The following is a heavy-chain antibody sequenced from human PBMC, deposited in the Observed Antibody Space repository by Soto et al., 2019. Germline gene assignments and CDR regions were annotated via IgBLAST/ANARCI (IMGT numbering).Heavy chain of an antibody. CDR1: GFTFSSYG. V-gene: IGHV3-33*01. CDR3: ARDAVVWDYYYGMDV. CDR2: IWYDGSNK. Sequence: QVQLVESGGGVVQPGRSLRLSCAASGFTFSSYGMHWVRQAPGKGLEWVAVIWYDGSNKYYADSVKGRFTISRDNSKNPLDLHMNSLRAEDAAVYYCARDAVVWDYYYGMDVWGQGPTVTVSS. D-gene: IGHD2-15*01. J-gene: IGHJ6*02.